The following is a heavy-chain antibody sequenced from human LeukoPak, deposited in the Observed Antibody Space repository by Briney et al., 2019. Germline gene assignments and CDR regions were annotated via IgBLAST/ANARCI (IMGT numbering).Heavy chain of an antibody. CDR3: AGDRYSGSLDY. D-gene: IGHD6-6*01. J-gene: IGHJ4*02. CDR2: IYHSGST. CDR1: GYSISSGYY. Sequence: KPSETLSLTCTVSGYSISSGYYWGWIRQPPGKGLEWIGSIYHSGSTYYNPSLKSRVTISVDTSKNQFSLKLSSVTAADTAVYYCAGDRYSGSLDYWGQGTLVTVSS. V-gene: IGHV4-38-2*02.